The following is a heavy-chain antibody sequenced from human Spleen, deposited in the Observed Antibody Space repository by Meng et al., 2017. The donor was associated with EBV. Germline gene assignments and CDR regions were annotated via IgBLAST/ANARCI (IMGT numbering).Heavy chain of an antibody. CDR2: ISPYNGNT. V-gene: IGHV1-18*01. D-gene: IGHD5-12*01. J-gene: IGHJ4*02. CDR3: ARDVYSGYDRLGY. CDR1: GYTFNNFG. Sequence: QVQLVQAVAGVEKPGASVKVSCKAFGYTFNNFGISWVRQAPGQGLEWMGWISPYNGNTVYAQKLQGRVSMTTDTSTNTAYMELWSLRSDDTAVYYCARDVYSGYDRLGYWGQGTLVTVSS.